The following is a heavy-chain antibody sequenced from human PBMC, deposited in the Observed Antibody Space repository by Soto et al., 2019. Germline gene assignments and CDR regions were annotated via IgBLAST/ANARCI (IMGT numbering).Heavy chain of an antibody. D-gene: IGHD3-10*01. Sequence: SETLSLTCAVYGGSFSGYYLSWIRQPPGKGLEWIGEINHSGSTNYNPSLKSRVTISVDTSKNQFSLKLSSVTAADTAVYYCARRLKAPTMVRGVNWFDPWGQGTLVTVSS. CDR2: INHSGST. CDR3: ARRLKAPTMVRGVNWFDP. V-gene: IGHV4-34*01. J-gene: IGHJ5*02. CDR1: GGSFSGYY.